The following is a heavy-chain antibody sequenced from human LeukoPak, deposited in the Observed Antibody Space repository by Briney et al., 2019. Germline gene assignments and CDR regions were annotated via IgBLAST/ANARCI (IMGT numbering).Heavy chain of an antibody. CDR2: IKSKTDGGTT. V-gene: IGHV3-15*01. D-gene: IGHD3-22*01. CDR3: TTDRGYYYDSSGFIADY. J-gene: IGHJ4*02. CDR1: GFTFSNAW. Sequence: GGSLRLSCAASGFTFSNAWMSWVRQAPGKGLEWVGRIKSKTDGGTTDYAAPVKGRFTISRDDSKNTLYLQMNSLKTEDTAVYYCTTDRGYYYDSSGFIADYWGQGTLVTVSS.